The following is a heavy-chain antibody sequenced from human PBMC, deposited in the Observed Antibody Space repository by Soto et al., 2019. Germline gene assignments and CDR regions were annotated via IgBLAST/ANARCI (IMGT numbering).Heavy chain of an antibody. CDR3: ARDQLAMSTISFPHDY. CDR2: IWYDGSNK. Sequence: PGGSLRLSCAASGFTFSSYGMHWVRQAPGKGLEWVAVIWYDGSNKYYADSVKGRFTISRDNSKNTLYLQMNSLRAEDTAVYYCARDQLAMSTISFPHDYLGQGTLVTVPS. J-gene: IGHJ4*02. D-gene: IGHD1-1*01. CDR1: GFTFSSYG. V-gene: IGHV3-33*01.